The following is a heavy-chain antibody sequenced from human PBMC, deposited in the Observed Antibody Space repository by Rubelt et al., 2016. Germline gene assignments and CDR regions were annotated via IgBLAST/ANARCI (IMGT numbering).Heavy chain of an antibody. Sequence: QLVQSGAEVKKPGSSVKVSCKASGGTFSSYAISWVRQAPGQGLEWMGRIIPILGIANYAQKFQGRVTITADKSTSTAYMELSSLGSEDTAVYYCARVAYYDSSGYPGRLDYWGQGTLVTVSS. CDR3: ARVAYYDSSGYPGRLDY. D-gene: IGHD3-22*01. CDR1: GGTFSSYA. V-gene: IGHV1-69*09. J-gene: IGHJ4*02. CDR2: IIPILGIA.